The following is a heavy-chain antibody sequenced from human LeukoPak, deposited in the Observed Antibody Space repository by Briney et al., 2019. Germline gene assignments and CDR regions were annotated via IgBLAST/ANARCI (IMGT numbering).Heavy chain of an antibody. CDR1: GGTFSSYA. J-gene: IGHJ6*02. CDR3: ARVPNYYYGMDV. CDR2: IIPIFGTA. V-gene: IGHV1-69*05. Sequence: SVKVSCKASGGTFSSYAISWVRQAPGQGLEWMGGIIPIFGTANYAQKFQGRVTITTDESTSTAYMELSSLRSEDTAVYYCARVPNYYYGMDVWGQGTTVTVSS.